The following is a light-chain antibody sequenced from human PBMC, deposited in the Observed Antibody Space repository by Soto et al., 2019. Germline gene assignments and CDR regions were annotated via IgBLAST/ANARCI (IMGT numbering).Light chain of an antibody. J-gene: IGKJ1*01. CDR3: KKYDNSEWK. CDR2: GAY. CDR1: QSVSSRY. V-gene: IGKV3-20*01. Sequence: EILLTQSPGTLSLSPVERATLSCRSSQSVSSRYLAWYKQKPGQAPRIIIYGAYSRATGIKDRFSGSGSGKDFTLTIRRMDTEDFEVYYCKKYDNSEWKFGKGNKVDIK.